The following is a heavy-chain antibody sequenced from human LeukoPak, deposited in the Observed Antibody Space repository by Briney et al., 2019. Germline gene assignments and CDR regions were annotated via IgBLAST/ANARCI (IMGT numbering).Heavy chain of an antibody. CDR1: GGSFSGYY. D-gene: IGHD3-10*01. CDR2: INHSGST. V-gene: IGHV4-34*01. Sequence: SETLSLTCAVYGGSFSGYYWSWIRQPPGKGLEWIGEINHSGSTNYNPSLKSRVTISVDTSKNQFSLKLSSVTAADTAVYYCARGGLTGSYYKSWFDPWGQGTLVTVSS. CDR3: ARGGLTGSYYKSWFDP. J-gene: IGHJ5*02.